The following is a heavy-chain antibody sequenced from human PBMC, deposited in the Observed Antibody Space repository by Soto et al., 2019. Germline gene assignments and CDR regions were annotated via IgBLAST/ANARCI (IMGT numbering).Heavy chain of an antibody. V-gene: IGHV1-18*01. CDR2: ISAYNGNT. D-gene: IGHD2-8*01. CDR3: AREVSVYRLAGWFDP. CDR1: GYTFTSYG. J-gene: IGHJ5*02. Sequence: QVPLVQSGAEVKKPGASVKVSCKASGYTFTSYGISWVRQAPGQGLEWMGWISAYNGNTNYAQKLQGRVTMTTDTSTSTAYMELRSLRSDDTAVYYCAREVSVYRLAGWFDPWGQGTLVTVSS.